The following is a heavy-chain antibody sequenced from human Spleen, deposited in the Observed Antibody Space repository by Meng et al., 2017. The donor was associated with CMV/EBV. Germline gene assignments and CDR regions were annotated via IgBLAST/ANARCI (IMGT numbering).Heavy chain of an antibody. J-gene: IGHJ6*02. CDR3: ARSRPGSHFYYGMDV. D-gene: IGHD1-14*01. CDR1: GYSFTGYF. CDR2: INPDSGTT. Sequence: ASVKVSCKASGYSFTGYFVNWVRQVPGQGLEWMGWINPDSGTTDYAPNCRGRVTMTRETSTNTAHMELSRLRSDDTAVYYCARSRPGSHFYYGMDVWGQGTTVTVSS. V-gene: IGHV1-2*02.